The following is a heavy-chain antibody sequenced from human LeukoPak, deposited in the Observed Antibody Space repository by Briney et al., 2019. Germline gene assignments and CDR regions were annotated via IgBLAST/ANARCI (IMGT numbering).Heavy chain of an antibody. CDR2: IYYSGST. CDR1: GGSISSSSYY. Sequence: PSETLSLTCTVSGGSISSSSYYWGWIRQPPGKGLEWIGSIYYSGSTYYNPSLKSRVTISVDTSKNQFSLKLSSVTAADTAVYYCARRGHYDTYFGYWGQGTLVTVSS. J-gene: IGHJ4*02. V-gene: IGHV4-39*01. D-gene: IGHD3-22*01. CDR3: ARRGHYDTYFGY.